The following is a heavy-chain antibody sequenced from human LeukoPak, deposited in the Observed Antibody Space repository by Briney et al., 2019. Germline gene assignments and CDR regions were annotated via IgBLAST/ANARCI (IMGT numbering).Heavy chain of an antibody. Sequence: GGSLSLSCAASGLTFSRYSMNSVRQAPGEGLEGVAVISSEGSVQYYADSVKGRFTISRDQYKNTLYLQMNRLRVDDTAVYYCTKEGLGSGSPFSGWFDPWGQGTRVTVSS. CDR3: TKEGLGSGSPFSGWFDP. D-gene: IGHD3-10*01. J-gene: IGHJ5*02. CDR1: GLTFSRYS. V-gene: IGHV3-30*18. CDR2: ISSEGSVQ.